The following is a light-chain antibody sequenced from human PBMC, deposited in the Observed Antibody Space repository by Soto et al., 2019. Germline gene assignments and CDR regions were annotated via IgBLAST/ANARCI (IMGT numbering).Light chain of an antibody. CDR1: QSLLNSNGYNY. Sequence: IVLTQSPLSLPVTPGEPASISCRSSQSLLNSNGYNYLDWYLQKPGQSPQVLIYLGSNRASGVPDRFSGSGSGTDFTLTISSLQPEDFATYYCLQYNNYPRTFGQGTKVDI. CDR3: LQYNNYPRT. CDR2: LGS. J-gene: IGKJ1*01. V-gene: IGKV2-28*01.